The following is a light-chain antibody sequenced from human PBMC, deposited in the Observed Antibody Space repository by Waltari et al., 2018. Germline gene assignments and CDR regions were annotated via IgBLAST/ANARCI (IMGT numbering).Light chain of an antibody. CDR3: QVWDANTDPGV. J-gene: IGLJ1*01. CDR2: YDH. Sequence: SYVLTQLPSVSVAPGETARITCGGHNMERKSVHWYRQRSGQAPVMVISYDHDRAAGVPERFSGSNSGNTATLTISRVEAGDEADYYCQVWDANTDPGVFGTGTEVTVL. V-gene: IGLV3-21*01. CDR1: NMERKS.